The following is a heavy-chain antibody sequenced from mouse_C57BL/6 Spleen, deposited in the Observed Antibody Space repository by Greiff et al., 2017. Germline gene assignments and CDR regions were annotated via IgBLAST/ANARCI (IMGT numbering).Heavy chain of an antibody. V-gene: IGHV1-15*01. D-gene: IGHD1-1*01. CDR3: TGSRLITTVNDYFDY. CDR2: IDPETGGT. J-gene: IGHJ2*01. Sequence: VQLQQSGAELVRPGASVTLSCKASGYTFTDYEMHWVKQTPVHGLEWIGAIDPETGGTAYNQKFKGKAILTADKSSSTAYMELRSLTSEDSAFYYWTGSRLITTVNDYFDYWGQGTTLTVSS. CDR1: GYTFTDYE.